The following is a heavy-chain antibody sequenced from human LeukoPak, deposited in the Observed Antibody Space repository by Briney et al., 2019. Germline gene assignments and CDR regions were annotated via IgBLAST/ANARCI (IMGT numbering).Heavy chain of an antibody. D-gene: IGHD6-6*01. Sequence: ASETLSLTCTVSGGSISSGGYSWSWIRQPPGKGLEWIGYIYHSGSTYYNPSLKSRVTISVDRSKNQFSLKLSSVTAADTAVYYCARGVWQRPSSSGHDYWGQGTLVTVSS. CDR1: GGSISSGGYS. J-gene: IGHJ4*02. CDR2: IYHSGST. CDR3: ARGVWQRPSSSGHDY. V-gene: IGHV4-30-2*01.